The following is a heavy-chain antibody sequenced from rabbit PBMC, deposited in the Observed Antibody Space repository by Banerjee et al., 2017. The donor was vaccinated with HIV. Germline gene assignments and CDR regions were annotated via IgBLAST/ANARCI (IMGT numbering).Heavy chain of an antibody. J-gene: IGHJ4*01. V-gene: IGHV1S45*01. D-gene: IGHD1-1*01. Sequence: QEQLEESGGDLVKPGASLTLTCTASGFSISSSYWICWVRQAPGKGLEWIGCIYAGSGNTYYASWAKGRFTISKTSSTTVTLQMTSLTAADTATYFCARDPVSCGYNHNLWGPGTLVTV. CDR1: GFSISSSYW. CDR2: IYAGSGNT. CDR3: ARDPVSCGYNHNL.